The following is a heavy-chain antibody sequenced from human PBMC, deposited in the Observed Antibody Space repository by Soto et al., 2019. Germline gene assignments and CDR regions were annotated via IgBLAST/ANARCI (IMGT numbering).Heavy chain of an antibody. D-gene: IGHD2-2*01. CDR3: ARGCAAASARSFDP. CDR1: GGSFSGYY. V-gene: IGHV4-34*01. J-gene: IGHJ5*02. CDR2: INHSGST. Sequence: QVQLQQWGAGLLKPSETLSLTCAVYGGSFSGYYWSWIRQPPGKGLEWIGEINHSGSTNYNPSLKSRVTXXVXTXXNRFSLKLSSVTAADTAVYYCARGCAAASARSFDPWGQGTLVTVSS.